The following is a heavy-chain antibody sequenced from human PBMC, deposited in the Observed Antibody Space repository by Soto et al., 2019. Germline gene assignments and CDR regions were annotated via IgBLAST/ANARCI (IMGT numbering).Heavy chain of an antibody. CDR3: AKKLPYTNTWYYFDY. J-gene: IGHJ4*02. CDR2: IGGTGENT. V-gene: IGHV3-23*01. D-gene: IGHD6-13*01. Sequence: GGSLRLSCAASGFTFSGYAMNWVRQAPGKGLEWVSTIGGTGENTYYADSVKGRFTVSRDNSKNTLYLQMSSLRAEDTAIYYCAKKLPYTNTWYYFDYWGQGTQVTVSS. CDR1: GFTFSGYA.